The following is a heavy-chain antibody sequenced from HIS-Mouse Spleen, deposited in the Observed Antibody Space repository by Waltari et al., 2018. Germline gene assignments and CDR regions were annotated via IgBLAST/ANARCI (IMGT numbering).Heavy chain of an antibody. CDR3: AREIPYSSSWYDWYFDL. D-gene: IGHD6-13*01. V-gene: IGHV4-39*07. Sequence: QLQLQESGPGLVKPSETRSLTCTVSGGSISSSSYYWGWIRPPPGKGLEWIGSIYYSGSTYYNPSLKSRVTISVDTSKNQFSLKLSSVTAADTAVYYCAREIPYSSSWYDWYFDLWGRGTLVTVSS. CDR1: GGSISSSSYY. J-gene: IGHJ2*01. CDR2: IYYSGST.